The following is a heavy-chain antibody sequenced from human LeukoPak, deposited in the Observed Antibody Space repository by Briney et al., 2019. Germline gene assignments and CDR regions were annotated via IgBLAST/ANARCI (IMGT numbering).Heavy chain of an antibody. D-gene: IGHD5-12*01. CDR1: GFTVSTNY. V-gene: IGHV3-66*01. CDR3: ARELATVVDY. CDR2: IYSGAST. J-gene: IGHJ4*02. Sequence: PGGSLRLSCAASGFTVSTNYMSWVRQAPGKGLEWVSVIYSGASTYYADSVKGRFTISRDNAKNTLYLQMNSLRAEDTAVYYCARELATVVDYWGQGTLVTVSS.